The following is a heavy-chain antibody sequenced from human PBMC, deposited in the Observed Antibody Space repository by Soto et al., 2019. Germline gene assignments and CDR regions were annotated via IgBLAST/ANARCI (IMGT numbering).Heavy chain of an antibody. V-gene: IGHV3-33*01. D-gene: IGHD2-8*01. Sequence: QVQLVESGGGVVQPGRSLRLSCAASGFTFSSYGMHWVRQAPGKGLEWVAVIWYDGSNKYYADSVKGRFTISRDNSKNTLYLQMNSLRAEDTAVYYCAREGRYCTNGVCYRLYYFDYWGQGTLVTVSS. CDR2: IWYDGSNK. J-gene: IGHJ4*02. CDR1: GFTFSSYG. CDR3: AREGRYCTNGVCYRLYYFDY.